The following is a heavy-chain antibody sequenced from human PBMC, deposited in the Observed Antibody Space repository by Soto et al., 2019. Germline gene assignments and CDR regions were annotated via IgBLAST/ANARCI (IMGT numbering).Heavy chain of an antibody. CDR2: IWYDGSNK. J-gene: IGHJ4*02. CDR3: ARDLLGMTTVTKAMYDHSGY. CDR1: GFTFSSYG. Sequence: GGSLRLSCAASGFTFSSYGMHWVRQAPGRGLEWVAVIWYDGSNKYYADSVKGRFTISRDNSKSTLYLQMNSLRAEDTAVYYCARDLLGMTTVTKAMYDHSGYWGQGTLVTVSS. V-gene: IGHV3-33*01. D-gene: IGHD4-17*01.